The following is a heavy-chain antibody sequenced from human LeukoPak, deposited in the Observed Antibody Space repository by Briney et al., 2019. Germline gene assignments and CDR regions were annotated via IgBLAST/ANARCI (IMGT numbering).Heavy chain of an antibody. CDR2: ISGYNGNT. V-gene: IGHV1-18*01. Sequence: ASVKVSCKASGYTFINYGITWVRQAPGQGLEWMGWISGYNGNTNYAQKFQGRLIMTTDTSTHTAYMHLRSLRSDDTAVYYCARDVVIGPAVAYHYNGMDVWGQGTTVTVSS. D-gene: IGHD2-2*01. J-gene: IGHJ6*02. CDR3: ARDVVIGPAVAYHYNGMDV. CDR1: GYTFINYG.